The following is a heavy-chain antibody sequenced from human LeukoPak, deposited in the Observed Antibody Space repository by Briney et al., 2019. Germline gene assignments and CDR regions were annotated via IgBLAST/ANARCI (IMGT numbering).Heavy chain of an antibody. CDR2: IIPILGIA. V-gene: IGHV1-69*04. CDR3: ARDPNYYDSIGGPPDY. CDR1: GGTFSSYA. D-gene: IGHD3-22*01. Sequence: SVKVSCKASGGTFSSYAISWVRQAPGQGLEWMGRIIPILGIANYAQKFQGRVTITADKSTSTAYMELSSLRSEDTAVYYCARDPNYYDSIGGPPDYWGQGTLVTVSS. J-gene: IGHJ4*02.